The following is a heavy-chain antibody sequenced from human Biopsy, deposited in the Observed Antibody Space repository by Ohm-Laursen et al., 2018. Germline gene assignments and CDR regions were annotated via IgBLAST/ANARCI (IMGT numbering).Heavy chain of an antibody. D-gene: IGHD6-25*01. CDR3: ARIAAAGWDDY. CDR2: ISGYNGNT. J-gene: IGHJ4*02. Sequence: ASVKVSCKVSGYKFTSYGMSWVRQAPGQGFEWMGRISGYNGNTNYAQKFQGRITMTIDAATSTGYMDLRSLKSDDTAVYYCARIAAAGWDDYWGQGTLATVSS. V-gene: IGHV1-18*01. CDR1: GYKFTSYG.